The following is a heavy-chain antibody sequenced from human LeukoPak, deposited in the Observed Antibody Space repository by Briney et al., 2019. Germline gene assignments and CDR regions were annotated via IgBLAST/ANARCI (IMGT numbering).Heavy chain of an antibody. J-gene: IGHJ4*02. CDR2: MFYRGST. V-gene: IGHV4-39*07. Sequence: SETLSLTCTVSGVSISTSTYYWAWIRQPPGKGLEWIGSMFYRGSTYYNASLKSRATISVDTSKNQFSLKLNSVTAADTAVYYCASGSYYFDYWGQGTLVTVSS. CDR1: GVSISTSTYY. D-gene: IGHD1-26*01. CDR3: ASGSYYFDY.